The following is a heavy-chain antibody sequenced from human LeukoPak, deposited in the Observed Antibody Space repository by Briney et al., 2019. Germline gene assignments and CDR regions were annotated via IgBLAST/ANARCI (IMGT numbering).Heavy chain of an antibody. Sequence: PGGSLTLSCVASGFPFSNYGIHWVRQAPGRGLEWVSVIYSGDSTRYADSVKGRFTISRDNSKNILYLQMNSLRVEDTAFYYCATGGGTSSGAFDIWGQGTMVTVSS. CDR3: ATGGGTSSGAFDI. V-gene: IGHV3-NL1*01. D-gene: IGHD2-15*01. J-gene: IGHJ3*02. CDR1: GFPFSNYG. CDR2: IYSGDST.